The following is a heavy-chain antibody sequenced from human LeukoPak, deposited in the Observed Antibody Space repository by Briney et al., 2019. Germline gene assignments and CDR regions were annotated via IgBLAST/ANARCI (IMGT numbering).Heavy chain of an antibody. J-gene: IGHJ6*03. CDR3: ARTRRPPGGYYYYMDV. CDR2: ISGSGGST. CDR1: GFTFSSYA. D-gene: IGHD1-14*01. V-gene: IGHV3-23*01. Sequence: PGGSLRLSCAASGFTFSSYAMSWVRQAPGKGLEWVSAISGSGGSTYYADSVKGRFTISSDNSKNTLYLQMNSLRAEDTAVYYCARTRRPPGGYYYYMDVWGKGTTVTISS.